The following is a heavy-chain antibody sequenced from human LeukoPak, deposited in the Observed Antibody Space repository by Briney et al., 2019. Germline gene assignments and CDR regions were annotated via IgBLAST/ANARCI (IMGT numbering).Heavy chain of an antibody. V-gene: IGHV4-39*07. CDR1: GGSISSSSYY. J-gene: IGHJ2*01. CDR3: ARQGPAIVTWYFDL. D-gene: IGHD3-22*01. CDR2: IYYSGST. Sequence: PSETLSLTCTVSGGSISSSSYYWGWIRQPPGKGLEWIGSIYYSGSTYYNPSLKSRVTISVDTSKNQFSLKLSSVTAADTAVYYCARQGPAIVTWYFDLWGRGTLVTVSS.